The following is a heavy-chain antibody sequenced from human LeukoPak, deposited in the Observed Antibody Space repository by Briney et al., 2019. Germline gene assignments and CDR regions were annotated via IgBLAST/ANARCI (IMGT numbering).Heavy chain of an antibody. CDR2: IYYSGST. CDR3: ARSHFRITIFGVVMNWFDP. D-gene: IGHD3-3*01. J-gene: IGHJ5*02. Sequence: PSETLSLTCTVSGGSLSSYYWSWIRQPPGKGLEWIGYIYYSGSTNYNPSLKSRVTISVDTSKNQFSLQLSSVTAADTAVYYCARSHFRITIFGVVMNWFDPWGQGTLVTVSS. CDR1: GGSLSSYY. V-gene: IGHV4-59*01.